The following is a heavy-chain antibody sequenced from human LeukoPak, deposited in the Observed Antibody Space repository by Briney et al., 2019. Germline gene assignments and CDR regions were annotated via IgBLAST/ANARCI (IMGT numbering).Heavy chain of an antibody. CDR2: INPSGGST. CDR3: ARDPDYYDSRGSPSIWFDP. Sequence: ASVKVSCKASGYTFTSYYMHWVRQAPGQGLEWMGIINPSGGSTSYAQKFQGRVTMTRDTSTSTVYMELSSLRSEDTAVYYCARDPDYYDSRGSPSIWFDPWGQGTLVTVSS. V-gene: IGHV1-46*01. D-gene: IGHD3-22*01. CDR1: GYTFTSYY. J-gene: IGHJ5*02.